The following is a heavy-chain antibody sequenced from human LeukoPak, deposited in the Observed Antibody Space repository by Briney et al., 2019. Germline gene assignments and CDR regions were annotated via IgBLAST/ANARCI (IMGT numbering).Heavy chain of an antibody. CDR2: LHFDGSTK. V-gene: IGHV3-30*02. D-gene: IGHD3-16*02. J-gene: IGHJ4*02. CDR3: ASGKSVTFGGVIVSFDY. CDR1: GFTFNNYG. Sequence: PGGSLRLSCAASGFTFNNYGVHWVRQAPGKGLEWLAFLHFDGSTKHYAVSVEGRFTISRDNSQNTVYLQMNSLRAEDTAVYYCASGKSVTFGGVIVSFDYWGQGTLVTVSS.